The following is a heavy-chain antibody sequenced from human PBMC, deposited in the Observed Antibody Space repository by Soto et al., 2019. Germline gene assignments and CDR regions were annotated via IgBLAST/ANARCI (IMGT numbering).Heavy chain of an antibody. V-gene: IGHV3-9*01. Sequence: ESGGGLVQPGGSLKLSCAASGFIFDDYAMHWVRQAPGKGLEWVSGLSWNSGSIAYADSVKGRFTISRDNARNSLYLQMNSLRAEDTALYYCVKDRSSWGDAFEIWGQGTMVTVAS. CDR1: GFIFDDYA. CDR2: LSWNSGSI. D-gene: IGHD6-13*01. J-gene: IGHJ3*02. CDR3: VKDRSSWGDAFEI.